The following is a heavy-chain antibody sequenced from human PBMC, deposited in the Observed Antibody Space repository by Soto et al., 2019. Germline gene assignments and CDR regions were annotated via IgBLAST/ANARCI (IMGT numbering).Heavy chain of an antibody. CDR3: ARELATLPGLVC. D-gene: IGHD5-12*01. V-gene: IGHV4-34*01. CDR2: INHSGST. J-gene: IGHJ4*02. CDR1: GGSFSGYY. Sequence: QVQLQQWGAGLLKPSETLSLTCAVYGGSFSGYYWSWIRQPPRKGLEWVGEINHSGSTNYNPSLKGRVTISVDTSKNQFSLKLRSVTAADTAVYYCARELATLPGLVCWGQGTLVTVSS.